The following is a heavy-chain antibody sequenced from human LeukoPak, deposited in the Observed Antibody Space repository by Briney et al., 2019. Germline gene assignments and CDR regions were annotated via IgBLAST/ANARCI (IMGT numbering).Heavy chain of an antibody. J-gene: IGHJ5*02. Sequence: ASVKVSCKASGYTFTGYYMHWVRQAPGQGLEWMGWINPNSGGINYAQKFQGRVTMTRDTSISTAYMELSRLRSDDTAVYYCARDFVPAAIPWFDPWGQGTLVTVSS. CDR3: ARDFVPAAIPWFDP. CDR2: INPNSGGI. CDR1: GYTFTGYY. V-gene: IGHV1-2*02. D-gene: IGHD2-2*01.